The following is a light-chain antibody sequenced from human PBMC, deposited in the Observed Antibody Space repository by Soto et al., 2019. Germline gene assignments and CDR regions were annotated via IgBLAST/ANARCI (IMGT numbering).Light chain of an antibody. Sequence: DIPLTQSPSFLSASVGDRVTVTCRSSQDISSYLAWYQQKPGKAPKVLIYGASTLQSGVPRRFGGSGSETAFTLTISSLQPEDFANYFCQQVHDYPITFGGGTKVEIK. CDR1: QDISSY. V-gene: IGKV1-9*01. J-gene: IGKJ4*01. CDR2: GAS. CDR3: QQVHDYPIT.